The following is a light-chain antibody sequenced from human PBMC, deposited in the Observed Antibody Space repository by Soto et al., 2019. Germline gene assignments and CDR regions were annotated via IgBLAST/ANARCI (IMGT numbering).Light chain of an antibody. V-gene: IGLV1-44*01. Sequence: QAVVTQPPSASGTPGQRVIISCSGSSSNIESYSVTWYQQLPGTAPKPLIYSTDQRPSGVPDRFSGSKSGTSASLAISGLQSVDEADYYCSAWDESLNGPVFGGGTKVTVL. J-gene: IGLJ3*02. CDR3: SAWDESLNGPV. CDR1: SSNIESYS. CDR2: STD.